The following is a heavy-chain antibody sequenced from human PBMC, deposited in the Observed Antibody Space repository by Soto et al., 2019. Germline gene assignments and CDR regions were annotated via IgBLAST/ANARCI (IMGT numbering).Heavy chain of an antibody. CDR2: ISAYNGNT. D-gene: IGHD6-13*01. CDR3: AGSPLAAAGYYGMDV. Sequence: APRKGSFKGSCFTFTRNGISWGRQGPGQGLEWMGWISAYNGNTNYAQKLQGRVTMTTDTSTSTAYMELRSLRSDDTAVYYCAGSPLAAAGYYGMDVWGQGTTVTVSS. J-gene: IGHJ6*02. CDR1: CFTFTRNG. V-gene: IGHV1-18*01.